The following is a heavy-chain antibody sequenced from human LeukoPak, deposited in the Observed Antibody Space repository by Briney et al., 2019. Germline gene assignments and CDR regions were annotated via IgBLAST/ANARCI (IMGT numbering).Heavy chain of an antibody. J-gene: IGHJ3*01. CDR3: TTFVALRAFDV. D-gene: IGHD3-10*02. CDR2: ISYDGSNK. Sequence: GGSLRLSCAASGFTFSSYAMHWVRQAPGKGLEWVAVISYDGSNKYYPDSVKGRFTISRDNSKNTLYLQMSSLTVEDTAVYYCTTFVALRAFDVWGQGTMVTVS. V-gene: IGHV3-30*14. CDR1: GFTFSSYA.